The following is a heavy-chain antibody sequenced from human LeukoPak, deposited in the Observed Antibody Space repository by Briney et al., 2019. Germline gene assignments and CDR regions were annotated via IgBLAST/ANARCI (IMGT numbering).Heavy chain of an antibody. CDR2: ISGSGGST. V-gene: IGHV3-23*01. CDR1: GFTFDDYA. Sequence: GRSLRLSCAASGFTFDDYALHSARQAPGKGLGWVSAISGSGGSTYYADSVKGRFTISRDNSKNTLYLQMNSLRAEETAVYYCAKDRGDYVFDYWGQGTLVTASS. CDR3: AKDRGDYVFDY. D-gene: IGHD4-17*01. J-gene: IGHJ4*02.